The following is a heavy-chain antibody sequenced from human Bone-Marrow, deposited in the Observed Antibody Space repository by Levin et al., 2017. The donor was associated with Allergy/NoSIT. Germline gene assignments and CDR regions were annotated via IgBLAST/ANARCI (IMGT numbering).Heavy chain of an antibody. CDR1: GYTFTDSY. CDR2: INPNSGRT. V-gene: IGHV1-2*02. CDR3: ARDRTDQLLYGNAFDL. J-gene: IGHJ3*01. Sequence: PGESLKISCKTSGYTFTDSYLHWVRQAPGQGLEWMGWINPNSGRTHLAREFQGRVSMTRDTSIDTVYMHLRTLRSDDTAIYYCARDRTDQLLYGNAFDLWGQGTMVIVSS. D-gene: IGHD2-2*02.